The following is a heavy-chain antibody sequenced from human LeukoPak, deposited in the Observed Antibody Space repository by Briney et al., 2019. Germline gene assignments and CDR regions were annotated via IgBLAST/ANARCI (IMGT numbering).Heavy chain of an antibody. V-gene: IGHV1-8*02. CDR3: ARGSSSGWSLAYYYYMDV. CDR1: GYTFTSYD. Sequence: ASVKVSCKASGYTFTSYDINWVRQATGQGLEWMGWMNPNSGNTGYAQKFQGRVTMTRNTSISTAYMELSSLRSEDTAVYYCARGSSSGWSLAYYYYMDVWGKGTTVTISS. CDR2: MNPNSGNT. D-gene: IGHD6-19*01. J-gene: IGHJ6*03.